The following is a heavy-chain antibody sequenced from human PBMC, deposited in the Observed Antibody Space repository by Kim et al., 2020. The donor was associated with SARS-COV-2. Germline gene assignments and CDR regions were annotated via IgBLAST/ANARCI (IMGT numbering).Heavy chain of an antibody. D-gene: IGHD2-15*01. J-gene: IGHJ5*02. V-gene: IGHV3-48*03. Sequence: VRGRFTLARDNSKNSLYLQMFSLRAEDTAVYYCARSPCSGGVSYMGDWFDPWGQGTLVTVSS. CDR3: ARSPCSGGVSYMGDWFDP.